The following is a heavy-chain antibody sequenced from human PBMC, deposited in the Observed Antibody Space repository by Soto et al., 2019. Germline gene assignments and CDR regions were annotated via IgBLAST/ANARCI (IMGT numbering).Heavy chain of an antibody. CDR2: ITGDNT. D-gene: IGHD3-3*01. J-gene: IGHJ4*02. CDR3: AKDQERGGYDSDFDS. V-gene: IGHV3-23*01. CDR1: GFTLAIYG. Sequence: PGGSLRLSCAAPGFTLAIYGMGWVRPAPGKGLEWVSTITGDNTYYAASVEGRFTISRDNYKNTLYLQMSSLRAEDTALYYCAKDQERGGYDSDFDSWGQGTLVTVSS.